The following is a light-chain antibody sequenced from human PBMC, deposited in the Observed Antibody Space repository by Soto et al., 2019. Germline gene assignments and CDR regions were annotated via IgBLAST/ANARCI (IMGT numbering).Light chain of an antibody. CDR2: GAS. CDR3: QQYATSPQT. CDR1: QSVSNNY. V-gene: IGKV3-20*01. Sequence: EIVLTHFPGTLSLSPGERATLSCRASQSVSNNYLAWYQQKPGQAPRLVIFGASNRATGIPDRFSASGSGTEFTLTISRLEPEDVAVYYCQQYATSPQTFGHGTKVDIK. J-gene: IGKJ1*01.